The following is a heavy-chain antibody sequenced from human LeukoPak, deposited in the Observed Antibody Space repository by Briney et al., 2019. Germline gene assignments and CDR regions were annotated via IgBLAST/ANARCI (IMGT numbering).Heavy chain of an antibody. CDR2: IDPKNGGT. CDR1: GYTFTGYY. Sequence: GASVKVSCKASGYTFTGYYMHWVRQAPGQGLEWMGRIDPKNGGTKYAQRFQGRVTMTSDTSISTAYMEPNRLTSDDTAVYYCARDSRVSGDYWGQGTLVTVSS. D-gene: IGHD2/OR15-2a*01. J-gene: IGHJ4*02. V-gene: IGHV1-2*06. CDR3: ARDSRVSGDY.